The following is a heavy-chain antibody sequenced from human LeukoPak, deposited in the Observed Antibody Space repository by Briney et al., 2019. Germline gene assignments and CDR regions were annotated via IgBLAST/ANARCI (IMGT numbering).Heavy chain of an antibody. CDR1: GFTVSSNY. V-gene: IGHV3-53*01. CDR2: IYSGGST. CDR3: ARAEGSGSYFGY. Sequence: GGSLRLSCAASGFTVSSNYMSWVRQASGKGLEWVSVIYSGGSTYYADSVKGRFTISRDNSKNTLYLQMNSLRAEDTAVYYCARAEGSGSYFGYWGQGTLVTVSS. J-gene: IGHJ4*02. D-gene: IGHD3-10*01.